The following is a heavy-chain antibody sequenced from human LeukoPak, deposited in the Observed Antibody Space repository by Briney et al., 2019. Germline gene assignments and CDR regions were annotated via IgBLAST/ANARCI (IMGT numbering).Heavy chain of an antibody. Sequence: SQTLSLTCTVSGGSISSGSYYWSWIRQPAGKGLEWIGRIYTSGSTNYNPSLKSRVTISVDTSKNQFSLKLSSVTAADTAVYYCARDQGRRIADRSVDYYYMDVWGKGTTVTVSS. J-gene: IGHJ6*03. CDR3: ARDQGRRIADRSVDYYYMDV. D-gene: IGHD6-6*01. CDR2: IYTSGST. V-gene: IGHV4-61*02. CDR1: GGSISSGSYY.